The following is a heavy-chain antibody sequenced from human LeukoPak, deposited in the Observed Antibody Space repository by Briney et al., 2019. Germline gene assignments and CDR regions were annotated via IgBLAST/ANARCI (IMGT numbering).Heavy chain of an antibody. CDR2: IYYSGST. J-gene: IGHJ4*02. Sequence: SETLSLTCTVSGGSISSYYWSWIRQPPGKGLEWIGYIYYSGSTYYNPSLKSRVTISVDTSKNQFSLKLSSVTAADTAVYYCARVVGSSWYFDYWGQGTLVTVSS. CDR3: ARVVGSSWYFDY. D-gene: IGHD6-13*01. V-gene: IGHV4-59*12. CDR1: GGSISSYY.